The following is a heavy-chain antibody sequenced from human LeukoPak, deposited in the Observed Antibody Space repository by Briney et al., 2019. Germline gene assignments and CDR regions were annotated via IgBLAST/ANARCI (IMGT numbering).Heavy chain of an antibody. CDR3: ARGTVYTAMGN. D-gene: IGHD5-18*01. J-gene: IGHJ4*02. Sequence: SETLSLTCTVSGGSVSIGGYYWSRIRQHPGKGLEWIGYIYYSGSTYYNLSLKSRVTISIDTSKNQFSLKLSSVTAADTAVYYCARGTVYTAMGNWGQGTLVTVSS. CDR1: GGSVSIGGYY. CDR2: IYYSGST. V-gene: IGHV4-31*03.